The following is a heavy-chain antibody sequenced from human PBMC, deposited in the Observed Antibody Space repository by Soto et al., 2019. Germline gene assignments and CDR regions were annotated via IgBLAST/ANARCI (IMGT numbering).Heavy chain of an antibody. CDR1: GFSFSNYA. CDR2: ISYHGGNE. CDR3: ARDRSARDALDI. V-gene: IGHV3-30-3*01. J-gene: IGHJ3*02. Sequence: GGSLRLSCAASGFSFSNYAMHWVRQAPGKGLEWVAVISYHGGNEYYADSVKGRFTISRDNSKKTVYPQMNSLRGEDTAVYYCARDRSARDALDIWGQGTMVTVSS. D-gene: IGHD2-15*01.